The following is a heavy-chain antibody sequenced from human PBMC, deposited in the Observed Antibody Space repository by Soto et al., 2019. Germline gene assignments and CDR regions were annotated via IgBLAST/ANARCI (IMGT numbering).Heavy chain of an antibody. Sequence: EVQLLESGGGLVQPGGSLRLSCAASGFPFSNYAITWVRQAPGKGLEWVSIISGSGTSTYYADSVKGRFTISRDDSKTTLYLQMNSLRAEDTAVYYCAKGKPLYDYIWGTYLEYWCQGTLVTVSS. V-gene: IGHV3-23*01. D-gene: IGHD3-16*01. J-gene: IGHJ4*02. CDR1: GFPFSNYA. CDR2: ISGSGTST. CDR3: AKGKPLYDYIWGTYLEY.